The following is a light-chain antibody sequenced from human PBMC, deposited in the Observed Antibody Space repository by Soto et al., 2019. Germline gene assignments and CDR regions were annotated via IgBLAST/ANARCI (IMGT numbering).Light chain of an antibody. V-gene: IGKV3-11*01. J-gene: IGKJ5*01. CDR2: DAS. CDR1: QSVSRY. CDR3: QQRSNWPPRIT. Sequence: EIALTQSPATLSLSPGERATLSCRASQSVSRYLAWYQQKPGQAPRLLIYDASNRATGIPARFSGSGSGTDFTLTISSLEPEDFAVYYCQQRSNWPPRITFGQGTRLEIK.